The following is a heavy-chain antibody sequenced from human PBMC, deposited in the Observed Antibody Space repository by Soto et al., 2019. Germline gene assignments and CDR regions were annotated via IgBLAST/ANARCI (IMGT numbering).Heavy chain of an antibody. V-gene: IGHV3-30*03. J-gene: IGHJ4*02. CDR2: ISNDGSKK. CDR3: ARDSHVGSGWQLTADY. D-gene: IGHD6-19*01. Sequence: PGGSLRLSCVASGFTFSSYGMHWVRQAPGKGLEWVAVISNDGSKKYYAASVKGRFTISRDNSKNTLYLQMNSLRAEDTAVYYCARDSHVGSGWQLTADYWGQGTLVTVSS. CDR1: GFTFSSYG.